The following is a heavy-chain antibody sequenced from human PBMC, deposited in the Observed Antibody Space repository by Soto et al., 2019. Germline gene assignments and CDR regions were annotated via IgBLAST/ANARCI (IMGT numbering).Heavy chain of an antibody. V-gene: IGHV4-34*01. CDR1: GGSFSGYY. D-gene: IGHD6-6*01. J-gene: IGHJ4*02. CDR2: INHSGST. CDR3: ARARLRVKIAARQYYFDY. Sequence: PSETLSLTCAVYGGSFSGYYWSWIRQPPGKGLEWIGEINHSGSTNYNPSLKSRVTISVDTSKNQFSLKLSSVTAADTAVYYCARARLRVKIAARQYYFDYWGQGTLVTYPQ.